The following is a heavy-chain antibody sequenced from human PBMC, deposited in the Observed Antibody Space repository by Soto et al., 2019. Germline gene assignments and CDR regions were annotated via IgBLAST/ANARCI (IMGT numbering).Heavy chain of an antibody. CDR3: ARLKEDGYSLYFDY. CDR2: IYSGGTP. D-gene: IGHD5-18*01. J-gene: IGHJ4*02. Sequence: PGGSLRLSCAASGFTVSSNYMGWVRQAPGKGLEGVSVIYSGGTPNYADSVKGRFTISRDNSRNTLYLQMYNLRAEDTAVYYCARLKEDGYSLYFDYWGQGTLVTV. CDR1: GFTVSSNY. V-gene: IGHV3-53*01.